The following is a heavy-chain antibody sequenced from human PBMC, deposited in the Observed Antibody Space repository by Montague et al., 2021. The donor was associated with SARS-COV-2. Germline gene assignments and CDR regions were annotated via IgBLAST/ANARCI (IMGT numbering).Heavy chain of an antibody. D-gene: IGHD4-17*01. V-gene: IGHV4-34*01. CDR2: INHSGST. Sequence: SETLSLTCAVYGGSFSGYYWSWIRQPPGKGLEWIGEINHSGSTNYNPSLKSRVTIAVDTSKNQFSLERSSVTAADTAVYYCARALPVTTFFYSYYGMDVWGRGTTVTVSS. CDR1: GGSFSGYY. CDR3: ARALPVTTFFYSYYGMDV. J-gene: IGHJ6*02.